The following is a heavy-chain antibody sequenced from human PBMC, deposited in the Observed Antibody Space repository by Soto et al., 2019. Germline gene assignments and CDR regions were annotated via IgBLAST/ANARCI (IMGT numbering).Heavy chain of an antibody. CDR1: GFTFSTDG. D-gene: IGHD4-17*01. Sequence: QVQLMESGGGEVQPGRSLTISCAASGFTFSTDGMHWVRQTPGKGLEWVAVISYDGTNKFYSDSVKGRFTISRDNFKNTLTLQMNSLRADDTAVYSCAKDLQSYGDYDYYCYGMDVWGLGTRVTVSS. CDR2: ISYDGTNK. CDR3: AKDLQSYGDYDYYCYGMDV. J-gene: IGHJ6*02. V-gene: IGHV3-30*18.